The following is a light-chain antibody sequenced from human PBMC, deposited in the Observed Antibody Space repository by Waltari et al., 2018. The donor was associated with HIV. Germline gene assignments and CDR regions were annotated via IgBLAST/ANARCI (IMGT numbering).Light chain of an antibody. V-gene: IGLV1-40*01. CDR3: QSYDRSLSGGV. Sequence: QSVLTQPPSVSGAPGQTVTISCTGSRSNIGAGYDIHWYQHLPGRAPKLLIYGNTNRPSGVPDRFSGSQSGTSASLVITGLQAEDEADYYCQSYDRSLSGGVFGGGTRLTDL. J-gene: IGLJ7*01. CDR2: GNT. CDR1: RSNIGAGYD.